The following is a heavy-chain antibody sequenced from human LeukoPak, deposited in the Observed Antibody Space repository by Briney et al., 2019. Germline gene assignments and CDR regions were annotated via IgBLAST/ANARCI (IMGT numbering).Heavy chain of an antibody. Sequence: GGSLRLSCAASGFTFSSYAMSWVPQAPGKGLEWVSAISGSGGITYYADSVKGRFTISRDSSKNTLYLQMNSLRAQDTPLNYCSRRGKSGYDGSGIAFGGWGQRTMVS. CDR3: SRRGKSGYDGSGIAFGG. V-gene: IGHV3-23*01. CDR1: GFTFSSYA. J-gene: IGHJ3*01. D-gene: IGHD3-10*01. CDR2: ISGSGGIT.